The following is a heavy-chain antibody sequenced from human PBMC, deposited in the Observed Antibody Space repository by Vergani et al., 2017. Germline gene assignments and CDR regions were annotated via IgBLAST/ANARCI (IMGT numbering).Heavy chain of an antibody. CDR2: IYYSGST. D-gene: IGHD3-22*01. J-gene: IGHJ3*02. CDR3: ARVATNYYDSTGYETGGFDI. Sequence: QVQLQESGPGLVKPSQTLSLTCTVSGGSISSGDYYWSWIRQPPGKGLEWIGYIYYSGSTYYNPSLKSRITMSVDTSKNQFSLKLSSVTAADTAVYYCARVATNYYDSTGYETGGFDIWGQGTMVTVSS. V-gene: IGHV4-30-4*01. CDR1: GGSISSGDYY.